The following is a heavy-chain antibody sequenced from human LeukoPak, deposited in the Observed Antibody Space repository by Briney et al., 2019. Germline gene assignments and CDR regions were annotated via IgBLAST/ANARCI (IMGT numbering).Heavy chain of an antibody. CDR1: GGSFSGYY. CDR2: INHSGST. V-gene: IGHV4-34*01. Sequence: SETLSLTCAVYGGSFSGYYWSWIRQPPGKGLEWIGEINHSGSTNYNPSLKSRVTISVDTSKNQFSLKLNSVTAADTAVYYCARSSEGRYYYDSSGYSYYYYYMDVWGKGTTVTISS. J-gene: IGHJ6*03. D-gene: IGHD3-22*01. CDR3: ARSSEGRYYYDSSGYSYYYYYMDV.